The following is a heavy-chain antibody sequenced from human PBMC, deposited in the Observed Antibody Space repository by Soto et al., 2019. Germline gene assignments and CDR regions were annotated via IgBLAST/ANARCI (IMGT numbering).Heavy chain of an antibody. Sequence: SDTLSLTCAVYGGAFSGYYWSWIRQPPGKGLEWIGEINHSGSTNYNPSLKSRVTISVDTSKNQFSLKLSSVTAADTAVYYCARGATGYYNYYYYYYMDVWGKGTTVTVS. J-gene: IGHJ6*03. CDR1: GGAFSGYY. CDR3: ARGATGYYNYYYYYYMDV. CDR2: INHSGST. V-gene: IGHV4-34*01. D-gene: IGHD3-9*01.